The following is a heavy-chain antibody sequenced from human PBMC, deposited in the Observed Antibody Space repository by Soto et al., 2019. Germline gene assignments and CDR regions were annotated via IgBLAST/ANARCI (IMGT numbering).Heavy chain of an antibody. J-gene: IGHJ3*02. CDR1: GYSFTSYW. CDR3: ARHLGLRSGYDDAFDI. CDR2: IYPGDSDT. Sequence: PGESLKISCKGSGYSFTSYWIGWVRQMPGKGLEWMGIIYPGDSDTRYSPSFQGQVTISADKSISTAYLQWSSLKASDTAMYYCARHLGLRSGYDDAFDIWGQGTMVTVSS. D-gene: IGHD5-12*01. V-gene: IGHV5-51*01.